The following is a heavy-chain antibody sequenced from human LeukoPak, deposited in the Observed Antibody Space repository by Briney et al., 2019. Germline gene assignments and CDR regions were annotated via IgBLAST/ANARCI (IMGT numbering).Heavy chain of an antibody. CDR2: IRYDVSNK. CDR3: AKRRGEDYLDY. D-gene: IGHD2-21*01. Sequence: GGSLRLSCAASGFTFSSFGMHWVRQAPGNGLEWVAFIRYDVSNKKYADAVTGRFTISRDNSKNTLYLQMSSLRAEDTAVYYCAKRRGEDYLDYWGQGTLVTVSS. J-gene: IGHJ4*02. V-gene: IGHV3-30*02. CDR1: GFTFSSFG.